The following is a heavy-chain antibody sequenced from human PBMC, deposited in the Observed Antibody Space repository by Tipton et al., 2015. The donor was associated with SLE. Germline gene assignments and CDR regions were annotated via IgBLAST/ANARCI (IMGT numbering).Heavy chain of an antibody. CDR3: AKDQGYTNHGSFDY. Sequence: RSLRLSCAASGFTFSSYGMHWVRQAPGKGLEWVAVIWYDGSNKYYADSVKGRFTISRDNSKNTLYLQMNSLRAEDTAVYYCAKDQGYTNHGSFDYWGQGTLVTVSS. CDR2: IWYDGSNK. J-gene: IGHJ4*02. V-gene: IGHV3-30*18. D-gene: IGHD1-14*01. CDR1: GFTFSSYG.